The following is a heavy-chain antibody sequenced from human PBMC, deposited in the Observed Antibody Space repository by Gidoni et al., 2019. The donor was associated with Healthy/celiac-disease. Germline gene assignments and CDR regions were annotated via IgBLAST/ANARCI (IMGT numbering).Heavy chain of an antibody. V-gene: IGHV4-39*01. J-gene: IGHJ5*02. CDR3: ARHLRPATAIPSSSVDWFDP. CDR1: GGSISSSSYY. Sequence: QLQLQESGPGLVKPSETLSLTCTVSGGSISSSSYYWGWIRQPPGKGLEWIGSIYYSGSTYYNPSLKSRVTISVDTSKNQFSLKLSSVTAADTAVYYCARHLRPATAIPSSSVDWFDPWGQGTLVTVSS. D-gene: IGHD2-2*02. CDR2: IYYSGST.